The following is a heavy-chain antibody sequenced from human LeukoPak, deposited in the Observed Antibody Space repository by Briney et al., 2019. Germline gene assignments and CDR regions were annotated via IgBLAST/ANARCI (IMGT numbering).Heavy chain of an antibody. CDR2: TRKKINSYTT. V-gene: IGHV3-72*01. J-gene: IGHJ5*01. Sequence: GGSLRLSCAASGFTCSERYMDWVRQAPGKGLEWVGRTRKKINSYTTEYAASVKGRFTISRDDSKNSLYLQMNSLKPEDTAVYYCANPPTVTKIRFDSWGQGTLVTVSS. D-gene: IGHD4-17*01. CDR1: GFTCSERY. CDR3: ANPPTVTKIRFDS.